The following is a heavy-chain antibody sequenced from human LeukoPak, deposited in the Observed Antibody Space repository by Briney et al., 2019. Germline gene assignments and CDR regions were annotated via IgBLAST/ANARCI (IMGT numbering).Heavy chain of an antibody. Sequence: ASVKVSCKASGYTFTSYYMHWVRQAPGQGLEWMGIINPSGGSTNYAQKFQGRVTITADKSTSTAYMELSSLRSEDTAVYYCARDRLGYCSGGSCYSNYWGQGTLVTVSS. J-gene: IGHJ4*02. CDR2: INPSGGST. CDR3: ARDRLGYCSGGSCYSNY. CDR1: GYTFTSYY. D-gene: IGHD2-15*01. V-gene: IGHV1-46*01.